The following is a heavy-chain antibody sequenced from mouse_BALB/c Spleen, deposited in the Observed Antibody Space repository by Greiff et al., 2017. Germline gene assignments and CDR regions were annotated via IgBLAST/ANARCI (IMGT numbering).Heavy chain of an antibody. CDR2: ILPGSGST. CDR1: GYTFSSYW. Sequence: QVQLQQSGAELMKPGASVKISCKATGYTFSSYWIEWVKQRPGHGLEWIGEILPGSGSTNYNEKFKGKATFTADTSSNTAYMQLSSLTSEDSAVYYCARKDGNYEAGWYVDVWGAGTTVTVSS. CDR3: ARKDGNYEAGWYVDV. J-gene: IGHJ1*01. V-gene: IGHV1-9*01. D-gene: IGHD2-1*01.